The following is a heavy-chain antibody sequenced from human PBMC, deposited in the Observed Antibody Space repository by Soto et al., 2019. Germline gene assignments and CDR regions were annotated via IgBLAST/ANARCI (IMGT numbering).Heavy chain of an antibody. Sequence: QVQLVASGGGVVQPGRSLRLSCAASGFTFSSFGMHWVRQAPAKGLEWVAVISYDGSNKYYADSVKGRFTISRDNSKNTLYLQMNSLRAEDTAVYYCAKVMGVRGVTSGADYWGQGTLVTVSS. D-gene: IGHD3-10*01. CDR1: GFTFSSFG. J-gene: IGHJ4*02. V-gene: IGHV3-30*18. CDR3: AKVMGVRGVTSGADY. CDR2: ISYDGSNK.